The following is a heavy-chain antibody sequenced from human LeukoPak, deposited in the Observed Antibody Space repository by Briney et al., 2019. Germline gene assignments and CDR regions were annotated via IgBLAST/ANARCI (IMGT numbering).Heavy chain of an antibody. CDR3: ARENCSGGSCYDY. D-gene: IGHD2-15*01. CDR2: IYYSGST. CDR1: GGSISSYY. Sequence: SENLSLTCTVSGGSISSYYWSWIRQPRGKGLEWIGYIYYSGSTNYNPSLKSRVTISVDTSKNQFSLKLSSVTAADTAVYYCARENCSGGSCYDYWGQGTLVTVSS. J-gene: IGHJ4*02. V-gene: IGHV4-59*12.